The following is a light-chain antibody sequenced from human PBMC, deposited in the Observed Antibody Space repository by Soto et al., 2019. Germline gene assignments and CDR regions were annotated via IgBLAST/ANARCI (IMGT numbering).Light chain of an antibody. V-gene: IGLV2-14*01. Sequence: QSVLTQPASVSGSPGQSITISCTGTSSDVGGYNYVSWCQQHPGKAPKLMIYEVSNWPSGVSNRFSASKSGNTASLTISGLQAEDEADYYCSSYTSSSTYVFGTGTKLTVL. J-gene: IGLJ1*01. CDR2: EVS. CDR1: SSDVGGYNY. CDR3: SSYTSSSTYV.